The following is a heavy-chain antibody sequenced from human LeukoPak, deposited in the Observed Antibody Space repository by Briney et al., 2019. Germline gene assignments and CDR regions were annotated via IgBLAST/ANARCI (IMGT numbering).Heavy chain of an antibody. J-gene: IGHJ3*02. V-gene: IGHV4-30-4*01. CDR2: IYYSGST. CDR3: ARLYCSSTSCYEYYAFDT. D-gene: IGHD2-2*01. CDR1: GGSISSGDYY. Sequence: SQTLSLTCTVSGGSISSGDYYWSWIRQPPGKGLEWIGYIYYSGSTYYNPSLKSRVTISVDTSKNQFSLKLSSVTAADTAVYYCARLYCSSTSCYEYYAFDTWGQGTMVTVSS.